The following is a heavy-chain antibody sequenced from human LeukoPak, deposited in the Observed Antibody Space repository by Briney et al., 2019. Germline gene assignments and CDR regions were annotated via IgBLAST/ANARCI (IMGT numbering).Heavy chain of an antibody. D-gene: IGHD2-21*01. CDR2: IGSSSNII. CDR1: GFTFSGYA. V-gene: IGHV3-48*02. J-gene: IGHJ4*02. Sequence: GGSLRLSCAASGFTFSGYAMNWVRQAPGKGLAWVSHIYIGSSSNIISYADSVKGRFTISRDNAQNSLYLQMNGLRDEDTAVYYCVRDRAYSFDYWGQGILVTVSS. CDR3: VRDRAYSFDY.